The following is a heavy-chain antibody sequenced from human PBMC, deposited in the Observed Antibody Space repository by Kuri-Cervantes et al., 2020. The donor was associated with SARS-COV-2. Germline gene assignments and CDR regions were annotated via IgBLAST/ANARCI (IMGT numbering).Heavy chain of an antibody. V-gene: IGHV4-34*01. Sequence: SQTLSLTCAVYGGSFSGYYWSWIRQPPGKGLEWIGEINHSGSTNYNPSLKSRVTISVDTSKNQFSLQLNSVTPEDTAVYYCARDRGTTVVTYRDYYYGMDVWGQGTTVTVSS. CDR1: GGSFSGYY. D-gene: IGHD4-23*01. J-gene: IGHJ6*02. CDR3: ARDRGTTVVTYRDYYYGMDV. CDR2: INHSGST.